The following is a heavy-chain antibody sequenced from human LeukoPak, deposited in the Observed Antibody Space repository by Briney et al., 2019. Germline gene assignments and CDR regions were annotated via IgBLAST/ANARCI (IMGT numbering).Heavy chain of an antibody. V-gene: IGHV3-23*01. CDR1: GFTFSNYA. D-gene: IGHD6-13*01. CDR3: ARIGLYTSSWYFDI. J-gene: IGHJ3*02. Sequence: PGGSLRLSCAASGFTFSNYAMSWVRQAPGKGLEWVSGISGSGGSTHYADSVKGRFTISRDNAKNSLYLQVNSLRAEDTAVYYCARIGLYTSSWYFDIWGQGTMVTVSS. CDR2: ISGSGGST.